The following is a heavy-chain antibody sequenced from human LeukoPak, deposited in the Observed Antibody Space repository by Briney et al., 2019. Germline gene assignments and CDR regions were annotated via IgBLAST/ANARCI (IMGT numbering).Heavy chain of an antibody. Sequence: GGSLRLSCAASGFTFSSYAMSWVRQAPGKGPEWVSAISGSGGSTYYADSVKGRFTISRDNSKNTLYLQMNSLRAEDTAVYYCAKERSQWFGELLSFFDYWGQGTLVTVSS. CDR2: ISGSGGST. CDR3: AKERSQWFGELLSFFDY. V-gene: IGHV3-23*01. CDR1: GFTFSSYA. J-gene: IGHJ4*02. D-gene: IGHD3-10*01.